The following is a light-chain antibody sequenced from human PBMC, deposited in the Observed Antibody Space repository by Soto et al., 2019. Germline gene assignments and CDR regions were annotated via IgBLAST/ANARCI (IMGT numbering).Light chain of an antibody. CDR3: CSYAGINTFYV. V-gene: IGLV2-23*02. CDR1: SSDVGSYNL. CDR2: EVS. Sequence: QSALTQPASVSGSHGQSITLSCTGTSSDVGSYNLVSWYQQHPGKAPKLMLYEVSKRPSGVSNRFSGSKSGNTASLTISGLQAEDEADYYCCSYAGINTFYVFGTGTKVTVL. J-gene: IGLJ1*01.